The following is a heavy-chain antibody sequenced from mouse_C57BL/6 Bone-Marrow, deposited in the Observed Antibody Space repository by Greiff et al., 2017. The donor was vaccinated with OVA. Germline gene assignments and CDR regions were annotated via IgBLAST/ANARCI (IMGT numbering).Heavy chain of an antibody. J-gene: IGHJ2*01. D-gene: IGHD1-1*01. CDR1: GFNIKDDY. V-gene: IGHV14-4*01. CDR2: IDPENGDT. Sequence: VQLQQSGAELVRPGASVKLSRTASGFNIKDDYMHWVKQRPEQGLEWIGWIDPENGDTEYASKFQGKATITADTSSNTAYLQLSSLTSEDTAVYYCTYYYGSSYDYFDYWGQGTTLTVSS. CDR3: TYYYGSSYDYFDY.